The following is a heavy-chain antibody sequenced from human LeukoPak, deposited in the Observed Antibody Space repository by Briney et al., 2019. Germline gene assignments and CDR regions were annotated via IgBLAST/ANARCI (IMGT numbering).Heavy chain of an antibody. Sequence: GASVKVSCKVSGYTLTELSMHWVRQAPGKGLEWMGGFDPEDGETIYAQKFQGRVTIIADKSTSTAYMELSSLRSEDTAVYYCARALAGSYGYWGQGTLVTVSS. CDR2: FDPEDGET. CDR1: GYTLTELS. D-gene: IGHD1-26*01. J-gene: IGHJ4*02. CDR3: ARALAGSYGY. V-gene: IGHV1-24*01.